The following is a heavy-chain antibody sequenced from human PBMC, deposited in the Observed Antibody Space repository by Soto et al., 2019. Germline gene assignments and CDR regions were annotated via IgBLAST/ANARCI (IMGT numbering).Heavy chain of an antibody. J-gene: IGHJ4*02. CDR3: VRDRRGDYGDPRPLDY. D-gene: IGHD4-17*01. Sequence: EVQLVESGGGLVKPGGSLRLSCAASGFTLSSYGMNWVRQAPGKGLAWVSYISSSSTYIDYADAVKGRFTISKDNAKNSLYLQMNSLRAEDTAVYYCVRDRRGDYGDPRPLDYWGQGTLVTVSS. V-gene: IGHV3-21*01. CDR1: GFTLSSYG. CDR2: ISSSSTYI.